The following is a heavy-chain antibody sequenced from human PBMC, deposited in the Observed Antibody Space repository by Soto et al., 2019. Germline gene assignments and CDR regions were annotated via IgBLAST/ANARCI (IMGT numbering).Heavy chain of an antibody. CDR1: GFTFRSFG. Sequence: PGGSLRLSCVTSGFTFRSFGMQWVRQAPGRGLEWLTVISYDGSTKYSADSVKGRFTISRDDSKNTLYLQLNSLRADDTAVYYYANEAGMNGTPYGSYFDYWGQGTPVTASS. CDR3: ANEAGMNGTPYGSYFDY. V-gene: IGHV3-30*18. J-gene: IGHJ4*02. CDR2: ISYDGSTK. D-gene: IGHD1-1*01.